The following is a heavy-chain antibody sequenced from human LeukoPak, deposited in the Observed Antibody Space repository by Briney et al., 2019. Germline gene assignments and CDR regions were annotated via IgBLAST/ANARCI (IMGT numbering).Heavy chain of an antibody. CDR3: ARYGAPFDA. Sequence: SQTLSLTCTVSGGSISSYCCYWSWIRQHPGQGLELIGYIFSRGNTYCHQSLKSRVAISLDTSLNRFCLKVISVTAADTAVYYCARYGAPFDAWGEATLVTVCS. J-gene: IGHJ4*02. V-gene: IGHV4-31*03. D-gene: IGHD4-17*01. CDR2: IFSRGNT. CDR1: GGSISSYCCY.